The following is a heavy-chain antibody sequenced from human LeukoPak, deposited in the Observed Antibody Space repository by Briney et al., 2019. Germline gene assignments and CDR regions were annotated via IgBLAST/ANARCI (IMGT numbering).Heavy chain of an antibody. J-gene: IGHJ4*02. V-gene: IGHV4-34*01. Sequence: GSLRLSCAASGFTFSSYSMNWVRQPPGKGLEWIGEINHSGSTNYNPSLKSRVTISVDTSKNQFSLKLSSVTAADTAVYYCARAGAIFDYWGQGTLVTVSS. D-gene: IGHD1-26*01. CDR1: GFTFSSYS. CDR2: INHSGST. CDR3: ARAGAIFDY.